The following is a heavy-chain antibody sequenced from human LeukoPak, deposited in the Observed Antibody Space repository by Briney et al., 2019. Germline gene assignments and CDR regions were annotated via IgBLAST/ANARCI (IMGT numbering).Heavy chain of an antibody. Sequence: PGGSLRLSCAASGFTFSSYAMSWVRQAPGKGLELVSAISGSGGSTYYADSVKGRFTISRDNSKNTLYLQMNSLRAEDTAVYYCAKDLDSSGYYDYWGQGTLVTVSS. CDR3: AKDLDSSGYYDY. CDR1: GFTFSSYA. J-gene: IGHJ4*02. D-gene: IGHD3-22*01. CDR2: ISGSGGST. V-gene: IGHV3-23*01.